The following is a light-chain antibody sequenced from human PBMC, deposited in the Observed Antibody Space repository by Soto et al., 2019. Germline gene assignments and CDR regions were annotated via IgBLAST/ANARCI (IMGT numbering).Light chain of an antibody. CDR3: QQRSNWPPNLT. V-gene: IGKV3-11*01. J-gene: IGKJ4*01. Sequence: IVMTQSPATLSLSPGERATLSCRASQSVGKYLVWYQQNPGQAPRLLIYDASNRATGIPARFSGSGSGTDFTLTISSLEPEDFAVYYCQQRSNWPPNLTFGGGTKVDIK. CDR2: DAS. CDR1: QSVGKY.